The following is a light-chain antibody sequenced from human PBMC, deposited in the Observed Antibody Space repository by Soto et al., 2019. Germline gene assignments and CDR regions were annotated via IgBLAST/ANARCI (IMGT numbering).Light chain of an antibody. CDR3: SSYAGDNRLV. CDR2: EVA. Sequence: PVFTSSPSASGSPGQSVTISCTGTSSDIGRYNYVSWYQQHPGKAPKLIVFEVAQRPTGVPDRFSASKSGNTASLTVSGLQAEDEADYYCSSYAGDNRLVFGGGTQLTVL. CDR1: SSDIGRYNY. V-gene: IGLV2-8*01. J-gene: IGLJ3*02.